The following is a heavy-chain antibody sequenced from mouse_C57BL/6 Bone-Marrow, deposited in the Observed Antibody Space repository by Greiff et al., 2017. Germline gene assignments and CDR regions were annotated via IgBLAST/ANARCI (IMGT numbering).Heavy chain of an antibody. J-gene: IGHJ2*01. V-gene: IGHV1-52*01. Sequence: QVQLQQPGAELVRPGSSVKLSCKASGYTFTSYWMHWVKQRPIQGLEWIGNIDPSDSETHYNQKFKDKATLTVDKSSSTAYMQLSSLTSEDSAVYYCAREEDFITTVVDFYYFDYWGQGTTLTVSS. CDR3: AREEDFITTVVDFYYFDY. CDR1: GYTFTSYW. CDR2: IDPSDSET. D-gene: IGHD1-1*01.